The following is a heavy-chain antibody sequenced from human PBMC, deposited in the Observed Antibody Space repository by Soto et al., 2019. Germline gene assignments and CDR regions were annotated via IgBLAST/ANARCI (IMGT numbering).Heavy chain of an antibody. CDR2: IDPSDSYT. Sequence: HGESLKISCKGSGYSFTSYWLSWVRQMPGKGLEWMGRIDPSDSYTNYSPSFQGHVTISADKSISTAYLQWSSLKASDTAMYYCARYGSGGSGESDYWGQGTVVTVSS. CDR1: GYSFTSYW. J-gene: IGHJ4*02. D-gene: IGHD2-15*01. CDR3: ARYGSGGSGESDY. V-gene: IGHV5-10-1*01.